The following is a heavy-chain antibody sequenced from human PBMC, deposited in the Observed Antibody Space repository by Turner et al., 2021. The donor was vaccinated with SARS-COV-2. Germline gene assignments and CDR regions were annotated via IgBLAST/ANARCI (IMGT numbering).Heavy chain of an antibody. V-gene: IGHV3-74*01. CDR1: GFTFSSYW. CDR3: ARDGVGATTYLDY. D-gene: IGHD1-26*01. J-gene: IGHJ4*02. Sequence: EVQLVESGGGLVQPGGSLRLSRAASGFTFSSYWMHWVRQAPGKGLVWVSRIKSDGSSTIYADSVKGRFTISRDNAKNTLYLQMNSLRAEDTAVYYCARDGVGATTYLDYWGQGTLVTVSS. CDR2: IKSDGSST.